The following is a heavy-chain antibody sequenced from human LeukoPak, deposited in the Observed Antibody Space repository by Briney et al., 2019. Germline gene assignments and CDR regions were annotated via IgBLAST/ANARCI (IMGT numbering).Heavy chain of an antibody. Sequence: PGGSLRLSCGASGFIFSHYGMHWVRQAPGKGLEWVAVIWSDGSNRLYAGSVKGRFTISRDNSQNTVFLQMDSLRAEDTAMYYCARDAQRGFDYSNSLKYWGHGTLVTVSS. CDR2: IWSDGSNR. D-gene: IGHD4-11*01. CDR3: ARDAQRGFDYSNSLKY. J-gene: IGHJ4*01. V-gene: IGHV3-33*01. CDR1: GFIFSHYG.